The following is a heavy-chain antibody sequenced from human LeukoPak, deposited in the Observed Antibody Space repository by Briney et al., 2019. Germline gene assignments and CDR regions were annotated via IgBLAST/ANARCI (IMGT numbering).Heavy chain of an antibody. CDR1: GGSFSGYY. CDR3: ARRRRIVGATPGAFGI. J-gene: IGHJ3*02. D-gene: IGHD1-26*01. CDR2: INHSGST. V-gene: IGHV4-34*01. Sequence: SSETLSLTCAVYGGSFSGYYWSWIRQPPGKGLEWIGEINHSGSTNYNPSLKSRVTISVDMSKNQFSLKLSSVTAADTAVYYCARRRRIVGATPGAFGIWGQGTMVTVSS.